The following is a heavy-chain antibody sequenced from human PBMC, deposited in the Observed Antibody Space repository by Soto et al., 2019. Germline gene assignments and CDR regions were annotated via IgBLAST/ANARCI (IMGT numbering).Heavy chain of an antibody. CDR1: GFTFSSYW. CDR2: IKHDGSEK. V-gene: IGHV3-7*01. J-gene: IGHJ4*02. CDR3: ARDEPDDFDY. Sequence: EVQLVESGGGLVQPGGSLRRSCASSGFTFSSYWMSWVRQAPGKGRELVANIKHDGSEKYYVHSVKVRFPISRDNAKNSLYLQMNSMRAEATAGYYCARDEPDDFDYWGQGTLVTVSA.